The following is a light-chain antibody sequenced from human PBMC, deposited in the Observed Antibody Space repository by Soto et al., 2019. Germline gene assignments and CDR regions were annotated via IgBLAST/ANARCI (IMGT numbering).Light chain of an antibody. CDR2: GAS. CDR3: QQYNTWLGT. V-gene: IGKV3-15*01. J-gene: IGKJ1*01. CDR1: QSVSSN. Sequence: EIVMTQSPATLSVPPGERATLSCRASQSVSSNLAWYQQKPGQAPRLLIYGASTRATGIPARFSGSGSGTEFTLTISSLQSEDFAVYYCQQYNTWLGTFGQGTKVDIK.